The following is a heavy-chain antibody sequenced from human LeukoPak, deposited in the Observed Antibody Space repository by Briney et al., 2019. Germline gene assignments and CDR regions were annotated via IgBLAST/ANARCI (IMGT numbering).Heavy chain of an antibody. V-gene: IGHV4-59*01. CDR3: AREGGSGSYYGNWFDP. Sequence: PSETLSLTCTVSGGSISSYYWSWIRQPPGKGLEWIGYIYYSGSTNYNPSLKSRVTISVDTSKNQFSLKLSSVTAADTAVYYCAREGGSGSYYGNWFDPWGQRTLVTVSS. J-gene: IGHJ5*02. CDR2: IYYSGST. D-gene: IGHD3-10*01. CDR1: GGSISSYY.